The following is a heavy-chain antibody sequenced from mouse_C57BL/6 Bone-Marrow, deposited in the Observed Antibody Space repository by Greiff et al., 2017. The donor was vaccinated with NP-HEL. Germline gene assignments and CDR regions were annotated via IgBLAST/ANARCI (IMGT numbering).Heavy chain of an antibody. D-gene: IGHD2-4*01. CDR1: GFSFNTYA. CDR2: IRSKSNNYAT. Sequence: EVMLVESGGGLVQPKGSLKLSCAASGFSFNTYAMNWVRQAPGKGLEWVARIRSKSNNYATYYADSVKDRFTISRDDSESMLYLQMNNLKTEDTAMYYCVRQGLRRTGYWYFDVWGTGTTVTVSS. V-gene: IGHV10-1*01. CDR3: VRQGLRRTGYWYFDV. J-gene: IGHJ1*03.